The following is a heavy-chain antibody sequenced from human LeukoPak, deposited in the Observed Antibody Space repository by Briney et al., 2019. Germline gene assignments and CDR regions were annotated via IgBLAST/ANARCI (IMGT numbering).Heavy chain of an antibody. CDR1: GFTFSSYA. V-gene: IGHV3-23*01. D-gene: IGHD3-22*01. CDR2: ISDSGGST. J-gene: IGHJ4*02. CDR3: ARDKGDYDSSGSLFVF. Sequence: GGSLRLSCAASGFTFSSYAMSWVRQAPGKGLEWVSTISDSGGSTYYADSVKGRFTISRDNSKNTLYLQMNSLRAEDTAVYYCARDKGDYDSSGSLFVFGGQGTLVTVSS.